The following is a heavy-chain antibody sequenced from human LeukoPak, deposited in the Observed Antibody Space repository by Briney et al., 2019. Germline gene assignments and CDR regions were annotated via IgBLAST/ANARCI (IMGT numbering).Heavy chain of an antibody. V-gene: IGHV1-46*01. J-gene: IGHJ4*02. CDR1: GYTFTGYY. CDR2: INPSGGST. D-gene: IGHD6-19*01. Sequence: ASVKVSCKASGYTFTGYYMHWVRQAPGQGLEWMGIINPSGGSTSYAQKFQGRVTMTRDMSTSTVYMELSSLRSEDTAVYYCARDRDSYSSGWYGSFDYWGQGTLVTVSS. CDR3: ARDRDSYSSGWYGSFDY.